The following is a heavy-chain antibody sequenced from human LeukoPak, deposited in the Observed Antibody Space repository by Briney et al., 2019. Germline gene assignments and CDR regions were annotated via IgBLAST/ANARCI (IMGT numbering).Heavy chain of an antibody. CDR2: IYYSGST. CDR3: AREDVWFGSYYFDY. CDR1: GGSISSYY. D-gene: IGHD3-10*01. V-gene: IGHV4-59*01. Sequence: PSETLSLTCTVSGGSISSYYWSWIRQPPGKGLKWIGYIYYSGSTNYNPSLKSRVTISVDTSKNQFSLKLSSVTAADTAVYYCAREDVWFGSYYFDYWGQGTLVTVSS. J-gene: IGHJ4*02.